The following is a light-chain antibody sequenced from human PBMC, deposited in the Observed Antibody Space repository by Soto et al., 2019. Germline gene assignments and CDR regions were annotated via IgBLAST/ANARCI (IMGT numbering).Light chain of an antibody. Sequence: DIQMTQSPSTLSASVGDRVTITCRASQMISNWLAWYQQKPGKAPKLLIYKASSLESGVPSRFSGSGSGTEFTLTISSLQPDDFATYYCQQYNNYWTFGQGTKVEIK. CDR1: QMISNW. CDR2: KAS. J-gene: IGKJ1*01. CDR3: QQYNNYWT. V-gene: IGKV1-5*03.